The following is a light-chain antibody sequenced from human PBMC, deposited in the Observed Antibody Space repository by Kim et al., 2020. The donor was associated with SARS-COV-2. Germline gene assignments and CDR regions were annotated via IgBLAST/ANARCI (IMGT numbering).Light chain of an antibody. J-gene: IGLJ3*02. CDR2: RDS. CDR3: QVWDSSSWV. V-gene: IGLV3-9*01. Sequence: VALGQTARITCGGNNIGSKNVHWYQQKPGQAPVLVIYRDSNRLSGIPERFSGSNSGNTATLTISRAQAGDEADYYCQVWDSSSWVFGGGTQLTVL. CDR1: NIGSKN.